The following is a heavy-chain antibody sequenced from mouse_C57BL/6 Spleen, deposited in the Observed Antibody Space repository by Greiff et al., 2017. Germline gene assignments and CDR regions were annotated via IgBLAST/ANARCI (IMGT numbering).Heavy chain of an antibody. J-gene: IGHJ2*01. D-gene: IGHD2-4*01. CDR1: GYAFSSSW. V-gene: IGHV1-82*01. CDR2: IYPGDGDT. CDR3: ARHYDYDGDY. Sequence: VQLQQSGPELVKPGASVKISCKASGYAFSSSWMNWVKQRPGKGLEWIGRIYPGDGDTNYNGKFKGKATLTADKSSSTAYMQLSSLTSEDSAVYFCARHYDYDGDYWGQGTTLTVSS.